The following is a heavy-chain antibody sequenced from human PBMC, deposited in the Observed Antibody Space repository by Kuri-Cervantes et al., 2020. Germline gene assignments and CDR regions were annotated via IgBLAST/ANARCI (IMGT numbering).Heavy chain of an antibody. CDR2: IRGSGGST. Sequence: GGSLRLSCAASGFTFSSYAMSWVRQAPGKGLEWVSAIRGSGGSTYYADSVKGRFTISRDNSKNTLYLQMNSLRAEDTAVYYCAKDFTEGEGSFDYWGQGTLVTVSS. CDR3: AKDFTEGEGSFDY. V-gene: IGHV3-23*01. J-gene: IGHJ4*02. D-gene: IGHD1-26*01. CDR1: GFTFSSYA.